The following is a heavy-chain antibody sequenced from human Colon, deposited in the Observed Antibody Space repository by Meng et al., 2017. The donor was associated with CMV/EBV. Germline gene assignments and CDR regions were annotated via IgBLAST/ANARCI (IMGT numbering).Heavy chain of an antibody. CDR1: GFTFSSYW. D-gene: IGHD3-10*01. Sequence: GESLKISCAASGFTFSSYWMHWVRQAPGKGLVWVSRINSDGSSTSYADSVKGRFTISRDNAKNTLYLQMNSLRAEDTAFYYCARRGKISGSNWFDPWGQGTLVTVSS. J-gene: IGHJ5*02. CDR2: INSDGSST. V-gene: IGHV3-74*01. CDR3: ARRGKISGSNWFDP.